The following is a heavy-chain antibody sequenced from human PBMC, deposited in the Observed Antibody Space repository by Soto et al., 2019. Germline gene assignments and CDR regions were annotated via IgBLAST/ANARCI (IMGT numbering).Heavy chain of an antibody. Sequence: AEGSSEDRRLTLTSNSLYWVHQAPGQRLEWMGWINAGNGNTKYSQKFQGRVTITRDTSASTAYMELSSLRSEDTAVYYCARDPSYYGMDVWGQGTTVTVSS. V-gene: IGHV1-3*01. CDR3: ARDPSYYGMDV. CDR2: INAGNGNT. CDR1: RLTLTSNS. J-gene: IGHJ6*02.